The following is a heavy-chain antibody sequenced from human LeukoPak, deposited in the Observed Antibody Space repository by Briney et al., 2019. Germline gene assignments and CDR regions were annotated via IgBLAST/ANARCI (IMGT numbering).Heavy chain of an antibody. V-gene: IGHV1-18*01. D-gene: IGHD3-22*01. CDR3: ARIYYYDSSVKVGPPDY. CDR2: ISAYNGNT. J-gene: IGHJ4*02. Sequence: ASVKVSCKASGYTFTSYGISWVRQAPGQGLEWMGWISAYNGNTNYAQKLQGRVTMTTDTSTSTAYMELRSLRSDDTAVYYCARIYYYDSSVKVGPPDYWGQGTLVTVSS. CDR1: GYTFTSYG.